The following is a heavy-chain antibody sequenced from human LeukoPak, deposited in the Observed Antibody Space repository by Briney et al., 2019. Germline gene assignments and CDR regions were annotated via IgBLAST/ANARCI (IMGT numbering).Heavy chain of an antibody. CDR1: GGSISSYY. V-gene: IGHV4-4*07. D-gene: IGHD6-19*01. Sequence: SETLSLTCTVSGGSISSYYWSWIRQPAGKGLEWIGRIYTSGSTNYNPSLKSRVTMSVDTSKNQFSLKLSSVTAADTAVYYCARENVNSSGSYPFYYMDVWGKGTTVTVSS. CDR2: IYTSGST. CDR3: ARENVNSSGSYPFYYMDV. J-gene: IGHJ6*03.